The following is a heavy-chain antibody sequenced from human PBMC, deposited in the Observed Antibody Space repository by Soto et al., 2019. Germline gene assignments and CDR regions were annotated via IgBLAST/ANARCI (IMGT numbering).Heavy chain of an antibody. J-gene: IGHJ3*02. CDR2: ISGSGGST. CDR3: ARGAVWFGAVLGDAFDI. CDR1: GFTFSSYA. V-gene: IGHV3-23*01. Sequence: PGGSLRLSCAASGFTFSSYAMNWVRQAPGKGLEWVSAISGSGGSTYYADSVKGRFTISRDNSKNTLYLQMGSLRAEDMAVYYCARGAVWFGAVLGDAFDIWGQGTMVTVSS. D-gene: IGHD3-10*01.